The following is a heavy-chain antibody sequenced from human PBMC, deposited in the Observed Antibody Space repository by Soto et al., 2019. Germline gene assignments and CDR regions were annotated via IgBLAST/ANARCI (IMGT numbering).Heavy chain of an antibody. Sequence: QVQLVQSGAEVKKPGASVKVSCKASGYNFNSYTISWVRQAPGQGLEWMGRISAYNGNTNYAQKLQGRVTMTTDTSTSTVDMELRSLRSDDTAVYLCARVGGALGHWFDAWGQGTLGTVSS. CDR3: ARVGGALGHWFDA. D-gene: IGHD3-16*01. CDR2: ISAYNGNT. CDR1: GYNFNSYT. J-gene: IGHJ5*02. V-gene: IGHV1-18*01.